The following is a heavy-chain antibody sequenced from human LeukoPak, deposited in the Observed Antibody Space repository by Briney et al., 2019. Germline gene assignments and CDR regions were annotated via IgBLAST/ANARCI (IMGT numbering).Heavy chain of an antibody. CDR3: ARARGYSYGYSDY. Sequence: GGSLRLSCAASGFTFSSYSMNWVRQAPGRGLEWASYISSSGSVIDYADSVKGRFTISRDNAKNSLYLQMNSLRVEDTAVYYCARARGYSYGYSDYWGQGTLVTVSS. CDR2: ISSSGSVI. CDR1: GFTFSSYS. J-gene: IGHJ4*02. V-gene: IGHV3-48*01. D-gene: IGHD5-18*01.